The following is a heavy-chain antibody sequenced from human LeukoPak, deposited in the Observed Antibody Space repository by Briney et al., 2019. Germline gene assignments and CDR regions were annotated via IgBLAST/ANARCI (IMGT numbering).Heavy chain of an antibody. CDR1: GFTFSNYA. V-gene: IGHV3-23*01. D-gene: IGHD3-22*01. CDR3: AKDLDYFDSSGNYHDGFDI. Sequence: GGSLRLSCAASGFTFSNYAMSWVRQAPGKGLQWVSTISSSGATTYYADSVKGRFTISRDNSKNTLYLQLSSLRADDTAVYYCAKDLDYFDSSGNYHDGFDIWGQGTMVTVSS. J-gene: IGHJ3*02. CDR2: ISSSGATT.